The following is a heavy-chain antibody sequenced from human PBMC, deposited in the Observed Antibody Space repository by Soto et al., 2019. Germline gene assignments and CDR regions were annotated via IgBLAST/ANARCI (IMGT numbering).Heavy chain of an antibody. D-gene: IGHD2-2*01. V-gene: IGHV4-39*01. Sequence: QLQLQESGPGLVKPSETLSLTCTASGGSISSSDYYWGWIRQPPGKGLEWIGSIYYSGNTYYNPSLKSRVTISVDTSKNQFSLKVNSVTAADTAVYYCARHQLVVVTSAALNWFDPWGQGTLVIVSS. CDR2: IYYSGNT. J-gene: IGHJ5*02. CDR3: ARHQLVVVTSAALNWFDP. CDR1: GGSISSSDYY.